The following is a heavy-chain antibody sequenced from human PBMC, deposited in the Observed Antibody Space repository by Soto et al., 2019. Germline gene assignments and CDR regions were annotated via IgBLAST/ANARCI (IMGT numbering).Heavy chain of an antibody. D-gene: IGHD4-17*01. J-gene: IGHJ4*02. V-gene: IGHV3-23*01. CDR1: GFTFSGHA. CDR3: VRAPGTFDCGGQIGVDY. Sequence: EVQVLESGGGLVQPGGSLRLSCAASGFTFSGHAMSWVRQAPGKGLEWVSSVSGNGGGTYYVDSVKGRFTISRDSSKNSVYLQMDSLRPEDTAIYYCVRAPGTFDCGGQIGVDYWGQGSLVTVSS. CDR2: VSGNGGGT.